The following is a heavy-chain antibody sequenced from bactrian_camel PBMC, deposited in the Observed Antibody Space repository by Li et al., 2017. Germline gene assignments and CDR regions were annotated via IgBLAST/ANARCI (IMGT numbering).Heavy chain of an antibody. Sequence: HVQLVESGGGSVQSGGSLRLSCGYTYSSYCMGWFRQAPGKEREAVAAIDSDGRTNYADSVKGRFTISRDSAKNTLDLQMNSLKPEDTAVYYCAAGPPLVTRTRRGGQGTQVTVS. V-gene: IGHV3S53*01. J-gene: IGHJ4*01. CDR3: AAGPPLVTRTRR. CDR2: IDSDGRT. D-gene: IGHD2*01. CDR1: YTYSSYC.